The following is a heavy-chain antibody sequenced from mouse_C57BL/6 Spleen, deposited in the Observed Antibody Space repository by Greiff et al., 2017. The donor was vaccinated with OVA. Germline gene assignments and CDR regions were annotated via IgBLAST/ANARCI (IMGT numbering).Heavy chain of an antibody. D-gene: IGHD1-1*01. Sequence: QVQLQQPGAELVRPGSSVKLSCKASGYTFTSYWMHWVKQRPIQGLEWIGNIDPSDSETHYNQKFKDKATLTVDKSSSTAYMQLSSLTSEDSAVYYCARSAVVEGTCAYWGQGTLVTVSA. J-gene: IGHJ3*01. CDR2: IDPSDSET. V-gene: IGHV1-52*01. CDR3: ARSAVVEGTCAY. CDR1: GYTFTSYW.